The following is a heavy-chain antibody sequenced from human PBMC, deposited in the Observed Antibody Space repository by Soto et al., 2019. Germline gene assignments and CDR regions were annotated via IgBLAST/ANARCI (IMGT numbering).Heavy chain of an antibody. CDR2: ISPSTSHI. CDR3: SGCSGGACHQNYGMDV. CDR1: GFTFSTCT. D-gene: IGHD2-15*01. Sequence: EVHLVESGGGLVKPGGSLRLSCAVSGFTFSTCTMNWVRQAPGKGLEWVSSISPSTSHIYYADSVKDRFTISRDNAKNSLFLQMNSLRAEDTAVHYCSGCSGGACHQNYGMDVWGQGTTVTVSS. J-gene: IGHJ6*02. V-gene: IGHV3-21*01.